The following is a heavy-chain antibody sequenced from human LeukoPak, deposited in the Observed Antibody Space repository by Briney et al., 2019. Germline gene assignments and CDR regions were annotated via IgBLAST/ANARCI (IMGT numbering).Heavy chain of an antibody. CDR3: ATAYYGSGSYSY. J-gene: IGHJ4*02. D-gene: IGHD3-10*01. Sequence: ASVKVSCKASGYTFIGYYMHWVRQAPGQGLEWMGRFDPEDGETIYAQKFQGRVTMTEDTSTDTAYMELSSLRSEDTAVYYCATAYYGSGSYSYWGQGTLVTVSS. V-gene: IGHV1-24*01. CDR2: FDPEDGET. CDR1: GYTFIGYY.